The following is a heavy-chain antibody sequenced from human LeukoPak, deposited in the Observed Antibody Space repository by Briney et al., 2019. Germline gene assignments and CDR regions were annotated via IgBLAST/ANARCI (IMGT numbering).Heavy chain of an antibody. D-gene: IGHD3-22*01. CDR3: ARVRGSSGYYRTHAFDI. V-gene: IGHV4-30-2*01. J-gene: IGHJ3*02. Sequence: PSQTLSLTCTVSGGSISSGGYYWSWIRQPPGKGLEWIGYIYHSGSTYCNPSLKSRVTISVDRSKNQFSLKLSSVTAADTAVYYCARVRGSSGYYRTHAFDIWGQGTMVTVSS. CDR1: GGSISSGGYY. CDR2: IYHSGST.